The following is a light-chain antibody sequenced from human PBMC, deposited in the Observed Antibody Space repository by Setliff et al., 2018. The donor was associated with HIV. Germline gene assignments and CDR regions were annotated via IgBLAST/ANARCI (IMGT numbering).Light chain of an antibody. J-gene: IGLJ1*01. CDR3: QSYDSSLSGFV. V-gene: IGLV1-40*01. CDR2: DNN. Sequence: SSSNIGTGYDVHWYQQLPGTAPKLLIHDNNNRPSGVPDRFSGSKSGTSASLAITGLQAEDEADYYCQSYDSSLSGFVFGSGTKVTVL. CDR1: SSNIGTGYD.